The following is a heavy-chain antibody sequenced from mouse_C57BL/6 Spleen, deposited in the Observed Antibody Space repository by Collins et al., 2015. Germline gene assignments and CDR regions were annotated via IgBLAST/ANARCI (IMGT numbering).Heavy chain of an antibody. J-gene: IGHJ2*01. Sequence: QVQLQQSGPELVKPGASVKISCKASGYAFSSSWMNWVKQRPGKGLEWIGRIYPGDGDTNYNGKFKGKATLTADKSSSTAYMQLSSLTSEDSAVYFCARERVWVDYYGSSPYFDYWGQGTTLTVSS. D-gene: IGHD1-1*01. V-gene: IGHV1-82*01. CDR1: GYAFSSSW. CDR2: IYPGDGDT. CDR3: ARERVWVDYYGSSPYFDY.